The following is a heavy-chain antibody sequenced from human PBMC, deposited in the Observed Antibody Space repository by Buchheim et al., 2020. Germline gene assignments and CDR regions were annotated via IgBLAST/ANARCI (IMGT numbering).Heavy chain of an antibody. CDR1: GFTFGDYA. CDR3: TRGREGSGSVFDY. CDR2: IRSKAYGGTT. V-gene: IGHV3-49*04. Sequence: EVQLVESGGGLVQPGRSLRLSCTASGFTFGDYAMSWVRQAPGKGLEWVGFIRSKAYGGTTEYAASVKGRFTISRDDSKSIAYLQMNSLKTEDTAVYYCTRGREGSGSVFDYWGQGTL. D-gene: IGHD3-10*01. J-gene: IGHJ4*02.